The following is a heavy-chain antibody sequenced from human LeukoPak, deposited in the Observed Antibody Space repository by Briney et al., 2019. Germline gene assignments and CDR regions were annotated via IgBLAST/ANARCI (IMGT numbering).Heavy chain of an antibody. J-gene: IGHJ4*02. D-gene: IGHD3-10*01. CDR3: ARAEARGAMLPGY. CDR2: ISSSSSYI. V-gene: IGHV3-21*01. Sequence: PGGSLRLSXXAXXFTFSSYSMNWVRQAPGKGLEWVSSISSSSSYIYYADSVKGRFTISRDNAKNSLYLQMNSLRAEDTAVYYCARAEARGAMLPGYWGQGTLVTVSS. CDR1: XFTFSSYS.